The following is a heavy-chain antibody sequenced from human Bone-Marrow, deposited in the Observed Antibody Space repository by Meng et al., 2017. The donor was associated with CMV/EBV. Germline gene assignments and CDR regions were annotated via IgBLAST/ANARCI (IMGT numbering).Heavy chain of an antibody. Sequence: ESLKISCAASGFTFSNAWMSWVRQAPGKGLEWVGRIKSKTDGGTTDYAAPVKGRFTISRDDSKNTLYLQMNSLKTEDTAVYYCTTDGQQLALSYYGMDVWGQGTTVTVSS. D-gene: IGHD6-13*01. CDR1: GFTFSNAW. CDR2: IKSKTDGGTT. CDR3: TTDGQQLALSYYGMDV. J-gene: IGHJ6*01. V-gene: IGHV3-15*01.